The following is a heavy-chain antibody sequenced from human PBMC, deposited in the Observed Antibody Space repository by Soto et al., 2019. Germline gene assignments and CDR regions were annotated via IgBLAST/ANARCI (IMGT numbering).Heavy chain of an antibody. Sequence: EVQLLESGGGLVQPGGSLRLSCAASGFTFSSYAMSWVRQAPGKGLEWVSAISGSGGSTYYADSVKGRFTISRDNSKNTLYLQMNSLRAEDTAVYYCAKLVRQEQQLYYYYGMDVWGQGTTVTVSS. J-gene: IGHJ6*02. D-gene: IGHD6-13*01. V-gene: IGHV3-23*01. CDR2: ISGSGGST. CDR1: GFTFSSYA. CDR3: AKLVRQEQQLYYYYGMDV.